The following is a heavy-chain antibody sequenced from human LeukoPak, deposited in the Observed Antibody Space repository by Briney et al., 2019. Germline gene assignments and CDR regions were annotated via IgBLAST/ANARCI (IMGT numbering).Heavy chain of an antibody. CDR3: ARGQVGAINDAFDI. CDR1: GFTFSSYA. D-gene: IGHD1-26*01. CDR2: IRSNGGST. Sequence: GGSLRLSCAASGFTFSSYAMHWVRQAPGKGLEYVSGIRSNGGSTYYANSVKGRFTISRDNSKNTLYLQMGSLRAEDMAVYYCARGQVGAINDAFDIWGQGTMVTVSS. V-gene: IGHV3-64*01. J-gene: IGHJ3*02.